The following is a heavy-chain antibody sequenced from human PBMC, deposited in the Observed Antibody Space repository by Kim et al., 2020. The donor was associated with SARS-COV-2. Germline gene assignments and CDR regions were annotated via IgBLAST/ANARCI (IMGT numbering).Heavy chain of an antibody. J-gene: IGHJ5*01. Sequence: ASVKVSCKASGYTFTVHAMHWVRQAPGQRLEWMGWINTANGNTKYSDKFQGRVIITRDTLASTVYMEVSSLTSEDTAVNYCAKAGHPSPPGNLFDSWGQGSLVTVSS. V-gene: IGHV1-3*04. CDR1: GYTFTVHA. CDR3: AKAGHPSPPGNLFDS. CDR2: INTANGNT.